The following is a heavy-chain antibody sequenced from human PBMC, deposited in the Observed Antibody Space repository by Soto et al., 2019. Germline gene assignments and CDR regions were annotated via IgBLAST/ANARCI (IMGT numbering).Heavy chain of an antibody. CDR1: GYTFTSYG. CDR2: ISAYNGNT. V-gene: IGHV1-18*01. CDR3: ARIAAYDDFWSGYYPYFDY. J-gene: IGHJ4*02. D-gene: IGHD3-3*01. Sequence: QVQLVQSGAEVKKPGASVKVSCKASGYTFTSYGISWVRQAPGQGLEWMGWISAYNGNTNYAQKLQGRVTMTTDTSTSTAYMGLRSLRSDDTAVYCCARIAAYDDFWSGYYPYFDYWGQGTLVTVSS.